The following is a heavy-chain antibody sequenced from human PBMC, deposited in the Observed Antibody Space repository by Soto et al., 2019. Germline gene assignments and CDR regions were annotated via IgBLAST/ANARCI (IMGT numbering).Heavy chain of an antibody. J-gene: IGHJ6*02. Sequence: GGSLRLSCAASGFTFSSYAMSWVRQAPGKGLEWVSAISGSGGSTYYADSVKGRFTISRDNSKNTLYLQMNSLRAEDTAVYYGIAAAGHYYYYGMDVWGQGTTVTVSS. CDR3: IAAAGHYYYYGMDV. D-gene: IGHD6-13*01. CDR2: ISGSGGST. V-gene: IGHV3-23*01. CDR1: GFTFSSYA.